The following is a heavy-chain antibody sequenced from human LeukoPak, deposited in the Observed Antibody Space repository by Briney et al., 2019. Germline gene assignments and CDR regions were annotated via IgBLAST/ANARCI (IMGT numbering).Heavy chain of an antibody. CDR2: IGVGGRPT. Sequence: GGSLRLSCAASGFSFSHYSMTWARQASGKGLEWISYIGVGGRPTNYADSVKARFTISRDDAQNSLYLQMNSLRAEDTAVYYCAKNTWKSSDSGRGRMDVWGQGTTVTVSS. D-gene: IGHD3-10*01. J-gene: IGHJ6*02. CDR3: AKNTWKSSDSGRGRMDV. V-gene: IGHV3-48*01. CDR1: GFSFSHYS.